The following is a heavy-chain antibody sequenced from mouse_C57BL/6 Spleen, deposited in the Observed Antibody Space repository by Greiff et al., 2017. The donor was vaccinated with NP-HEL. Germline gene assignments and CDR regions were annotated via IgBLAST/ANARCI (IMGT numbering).Heavy chain of an antibody. CDR2: FYPGSGSI. CDR3: ARHEVYGNYFAY. V-gene: IGHV1-62-2*01. Sequence: VQLQQSGAELVKPGASVKLSCKASGYTFTEYPIHWVKQRSGQGLEWIGWFYPGSGSIKYNEKFKDKATLTADKSSSTVYMELSRWTSEDSAVYVCARHEVYGNYFAYWGQGTRVTVSA. D-gene: IGHD2-10*02. J-gene: IGHJ3*01. CDR1: GYTFTEYP.